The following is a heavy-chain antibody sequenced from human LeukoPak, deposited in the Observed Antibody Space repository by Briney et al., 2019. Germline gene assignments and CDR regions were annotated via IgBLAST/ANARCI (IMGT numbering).Heavy chain of an antibody. Sequence: PSETLSLTCTVSGGSICSSSYYWGWFRQPPGQGLEWIGSIYYSGSTYYNPSLKSRVTISVDTSKNQFSLKLSSVTAADTAVYYCARDSCSSTSCYVNVGFDPWGQGTLVTVSS. J-gene: IGHJ5*02. CDR3: ARDSCSSTSCYVNVGFDP. D-gene: IGHD2-2*01. CDR2: IYYSGST. CDR1: GGSICSSSYY. V-gene: IGHV4-39*07.